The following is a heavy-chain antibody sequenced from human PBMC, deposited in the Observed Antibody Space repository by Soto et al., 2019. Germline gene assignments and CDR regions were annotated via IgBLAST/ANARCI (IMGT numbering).Heavy chain of an antibody. V-gene: IGHV6-1*01. J-gene: IGHJ6*02. Sequence: SQTLSLTCAISGDSVSSNSAAWSWIRQSPSRGLEWLGRTYYRSSWSNDYALSVKSRITINPDTSKNQFSLQLYSVTPEDTAVYYCSGVSWFRGMDVWGQGTPVTVSS. CDR1: GDSVSSNSAA. CDR3: SGVSWFRGMDV. D-gene: IGHD3-10*01. CDR2: TYYRSSWSN.